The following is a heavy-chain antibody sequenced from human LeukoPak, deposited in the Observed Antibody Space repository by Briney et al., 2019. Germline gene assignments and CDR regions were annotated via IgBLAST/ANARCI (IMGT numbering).Heavy chain of an antibody. CDR3: ARGSGYCSSTSCYQSFDY. V-gene: IGHV1-18*01. CDR2: ISTYNGNT. CDR1: GYIFTTYG. D-gene: IGHD2-2*01. J-gene: IGHJ4*02. Sequence: ASVKVSCKASGYIFTTYGINWVRQAPGQGLEWMAWISTYNGNTKYAQKFQGRVTMTTDTSTTTVYMDLSSLRSDDTAVYYRARGSGYCSSTSCYQSFDYWGQGTQVTVSS.